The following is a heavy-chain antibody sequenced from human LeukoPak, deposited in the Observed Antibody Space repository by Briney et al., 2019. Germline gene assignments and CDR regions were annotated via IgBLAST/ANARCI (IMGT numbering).Heavy chain of an antibody. Sequence: GESLKISCKGSGYTFTSYWIGWVRQMPGKGLEWMGIIYPGDSDTRYSPSFEGQFTISADKSISTAYLQWTSLKASDTAMYYCARGGERVAADYWGQGTLVTVSS. J-gene: IGHJ4*02. CDR3: ARGGERVAADY. CDR2: IYPGDSDT. CDR1: GYTFTSYW. V-gene: IGHV5-51*01. D-gene: IGHD6-25*01.